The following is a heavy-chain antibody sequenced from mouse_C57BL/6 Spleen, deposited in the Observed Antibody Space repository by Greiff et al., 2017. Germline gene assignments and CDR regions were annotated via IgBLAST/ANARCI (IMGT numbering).Heavy chain of an antibody. CDR3: ARRGDYSSHFDC. CDR1: GYTFTSYG. J-gene: IGHJ2*01. Sequence: QVHVKQSGAELARPGASVKLSCKASGYTFTSYGISWVKQRTGQGLEWIGEIYPRSGNTYYNEKFKGKATLTADKSSSTAYMELRSLTSEDSAVYFCARRGDYSSHFDCWGQGTTLTVSS. D-gene: IGHD1-1*01. V-gene: IGHV1-81*01. CDR2: IYPRSGNT.